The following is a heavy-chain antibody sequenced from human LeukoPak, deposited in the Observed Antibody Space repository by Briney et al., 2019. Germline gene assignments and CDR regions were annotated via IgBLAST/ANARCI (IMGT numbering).Heavy chain of an antibody. CDR3: VTAVTPFQYRYAFDI. J-gene: IGHJ3*02. CDR1: GFIFNNYA. V-gene: IGHV3-9*01. CDR2: ISWNSGSI. Sequence: PGGSLRLSCAGSGFIFNNYAMHWVRQPPGKGLEWVSGISWNSGSIDYADSVKGRFTISRDNAKNSLYLQLNSLKAEDTAVYYCVTAVTPFQYRYAFDIWGQGTMVTVAS. D-gene: IGHD4-23*01.